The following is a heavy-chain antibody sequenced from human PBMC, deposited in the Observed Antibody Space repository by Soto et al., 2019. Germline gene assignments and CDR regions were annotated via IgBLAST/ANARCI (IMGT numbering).Heavy chain of an antibody. V-gene: IGHV4-4*07. D-gene: IGHD3-22*01. CDR1: GGSVSSQY. Sequence: LSLTCTVSGGSVSSQYWSWIRQPAGKGLEWIGRIYNGGIPLIHPSLEGRVALSLDTSKNQFSLTLSSVTAADTAIYYCASQDYDKSVYYFDYWGRGTLVTVSS. CDR2: IYNGGIP. CDR3: ASQDYDKSVYYFDY. J-gene: IGHJ4*02.